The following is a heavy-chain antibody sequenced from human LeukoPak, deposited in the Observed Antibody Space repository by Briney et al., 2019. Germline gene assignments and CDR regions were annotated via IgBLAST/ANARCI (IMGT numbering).Heavy chain of an antibody. CDR2: ISSSSTI. D-gene: IGHD2/OR15-2a*01. CDR1: GFTFSSYS. Sequence: GGSLRLSCAASGFTFSSYSMNWVRQAPGKGLEWVSYISSSSTIYYADSVKGRFTISRDNAKNSLYLQMNGLRAEDTAVYYCARLISGYFDYWGQGALVTVSS. J-gene: IGHJ4*02. V-gene: IGHV3-48*01. CDR3: ARLISGYFDY.